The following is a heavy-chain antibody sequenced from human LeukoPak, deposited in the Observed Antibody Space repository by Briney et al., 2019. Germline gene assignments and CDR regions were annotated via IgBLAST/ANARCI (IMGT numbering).Heavy chain of an antibody. CDR2: INHSGST. J-gene: IGHJ4*02. CDR1: GGSFSGYY. D-gene: IGHD6-13*01. Sequence: PSETLSLTCAVYGGSFSGYYWSWIRQPPGKGLEWIGEINHSGSTNYNPSLKSRVTISVDTSKNQFSLKLSSVTAADTAVYYCARDHSSSWYSTFDYWGQGTLVTVSS. CDR3: ARDHSSSWYSTFDY. V-gene: IGHV4-34*01.